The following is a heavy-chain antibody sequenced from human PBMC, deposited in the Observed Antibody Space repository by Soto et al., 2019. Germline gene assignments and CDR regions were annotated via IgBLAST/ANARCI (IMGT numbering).Heavy chain of an antibody. V-gene: IGHV3-21*01. CDR3: ARDNRRCSSTSCYPVPNAFDI. CDR1: GFTFSSYS. Sequence: GGSLRLSCAASGFTFSSYSMNWVRQAPGKGLEWVSSISSSSSYIYYADSVKGRFTISRDNAKNSLYLQMNSLRAEDTAVYYCARDNRRCSSTSCYPVPNAFDIWGQGTMVTVSS. J-gene: IGHJ3*02. D-gene: IGHD2-2*01. CDR2: ISSSSSYI.